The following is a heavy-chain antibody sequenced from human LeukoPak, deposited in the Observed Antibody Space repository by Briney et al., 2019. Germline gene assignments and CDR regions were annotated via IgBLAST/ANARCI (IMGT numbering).Heavy chain of an antibody. Sequence: SETLSLTCAVYGGSFSGYYWSWIRQPPGKGLEWIGEINHSGSTNYNPSLKSRVTISVDTSKNQFSLKLSSVTAADTAVYYCARGIPASVVWGKGTTVTVSS. CDR3: ARGIPASVV. D-gene: IGHD2-15*01. V-gene: IGHV4-34*01. CDR2: INHSGST. J-gene: IGHJ6*04. CDR1: GGSFSGYY.